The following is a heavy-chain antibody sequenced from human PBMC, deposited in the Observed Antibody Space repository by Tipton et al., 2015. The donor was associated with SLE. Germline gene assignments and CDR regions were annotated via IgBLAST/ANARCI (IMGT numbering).Heavy chain of an antibody. CDR3: ARGPFQRWPPGAY. D-gene: IGHD6-19*01. V-gene: IGHV4-34*01. Sequence: LRLSCAVYGGSFSGLHWTWIRQPPGRGLEWIGEISDTGRPNYNPSLKSRDTISLDTSKSQFSLILNSLTAADTAVYYCARGPFQRWPPGAYWGQGTLVTVSS. CDR2: ISDTGRP. J-gene: IGHJ4*02. CDR1: GGSFSGLH.